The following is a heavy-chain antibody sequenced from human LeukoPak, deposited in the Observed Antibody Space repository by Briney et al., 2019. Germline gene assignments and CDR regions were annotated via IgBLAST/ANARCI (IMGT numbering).Heavy chain of an antibody. CDR1: GYTFTSYG. V-gene: IGHV1-18*01. CDR3: VTGHHGRAMFDY. D-gene: IGHD2-2*01. CDR2: ISAYNGNT. J-gene: IGHJ4*02. Sequence: ASVKVSCRASGYTFTSYGISWVRQAPGQGLEWMGWISAYNGNTNYAQKLQGRVTMTTDTSTSTAYMELRSLRSDDTAVYYCVTGHHGRAMFDYWGQGTLVTVSS.